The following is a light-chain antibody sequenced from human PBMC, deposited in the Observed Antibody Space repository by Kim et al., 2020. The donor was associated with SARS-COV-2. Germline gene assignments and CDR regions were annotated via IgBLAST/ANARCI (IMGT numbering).Light chain of an antibody. J-gene: IGLJ7*01. CDR2: GNS. V-gene: IGLV1-40*01. CDR1: SSNIGAGYD. Sequence: RVTTSCTRSSSNIGAGYDVHWYQQLPGTAPILLIYGNSNRPSGVPDRFSGSKSGTSASLAITGLQAEDEADYYCQSYDSSLSGAVFGGGTQLTVL. CDR3: QSYDSSLSGAV.